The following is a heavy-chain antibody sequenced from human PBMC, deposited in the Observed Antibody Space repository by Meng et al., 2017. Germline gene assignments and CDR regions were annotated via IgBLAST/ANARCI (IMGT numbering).Heavy chain of an antibody. CDR3: AHSTLGYYDSSGPYFDY. D-gene: IGHD3-22*01. V-gene: IGHV2-5*02. Sequence: QLSVKESGPTLMNPTQTLPLTCTFSGFSLSTSGVGLGWIRQPPGKALEWLALIYWDDDKRYSPSLKSRLTITKDTSKNQVVLTMTNMDPVDTATYYCAHSTLGYYDSSGPYFDYWGQGTLVTVSS. J-gene: IGHJ4*02. CDR1: GFSLSTSGVG. CDR2: IYWDDDK.